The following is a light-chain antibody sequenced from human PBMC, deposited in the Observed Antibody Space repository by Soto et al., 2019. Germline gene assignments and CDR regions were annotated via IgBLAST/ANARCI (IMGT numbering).Light chain of an antibody. Sequence: EIVMTQSPATLSVSPGERVTLSCRASQSVTRNLAWYQHTPGQYPRLLISAASSGATGLPSRFSGSGSGTDFTLTISSLQSEDSAVYYCQQYHHWPVTFGGGTKVEIK. V-gene: IGKV3-15*01. CDR1: QSVTRN. CDR3: QQYHHWPVT. J-gene: IGKJ4*01. CDR2: AAS.